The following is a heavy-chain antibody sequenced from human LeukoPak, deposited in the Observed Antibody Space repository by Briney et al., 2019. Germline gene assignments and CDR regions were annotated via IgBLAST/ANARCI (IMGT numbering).Heavy chain of an antibody. D-gene: IGHD6-19*01. Sequence: ASVRVSCKASGYRFSDYYMHWVRQAPGQGLEWMGWINPNSGGTNYAQKFQGRVTMTRDTSISTAYMELSRLRSDDTAVYYCARDTSSGWYYDYWGQGTLVTVSS. J-gene: IGHJ4*02. CDR2: INPNSGGT. CDR1: GYRFSDYY. V-gene: IGHV1-2*02. CDR3: ARDTSSGWYYDY.